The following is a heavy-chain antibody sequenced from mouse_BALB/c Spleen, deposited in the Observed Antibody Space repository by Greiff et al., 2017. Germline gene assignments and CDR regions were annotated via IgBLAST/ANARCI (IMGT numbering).Heavy chain of an antibody. D-gene: IGHD2-14*01. CDR3: ARAIYYRYENYFDY. J-gene: IGHJ2*01. CDR2: ISSGGSYT. CDR1: GFTFSSYA. V-gene: IGHV5-9-4*01. Sequence: EVKLMESGGGLVKPGGSLKLSCAASGFTFSSYAMSWVRQSPEKRLEWVAEISSGGSYTYYPDTVTGRFTISRDNAKNTLYLEMSSLRSEDTAMYYCARAIYYRYENYFDYWGQGTTLTVSS.